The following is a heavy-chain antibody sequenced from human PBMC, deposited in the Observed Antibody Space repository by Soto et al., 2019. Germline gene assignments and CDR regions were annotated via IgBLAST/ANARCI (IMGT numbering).Heavy chain of an antibody. CDR2: IYHSGST. CDR3: ARDGCSSTSCYSDY. Sequence: SETLSLTCAVSGYSISSGYYWGWIRQPPGKGLEWIGSIYHSGSTYYNPSLKSRVTISVDTSKNQFSLKLSSVTAADTAVYYCARDGCSSTSCYSDYWRQGTLVTVSS. J-gene: IGHJ4*02. V-gene: IGHV4-38-2*02. D-gene: IGHD2-2*02. CDR1: GYSISSGYY.